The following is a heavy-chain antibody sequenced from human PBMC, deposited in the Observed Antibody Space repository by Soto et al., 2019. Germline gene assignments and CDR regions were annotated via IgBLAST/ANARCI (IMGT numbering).Heavy chain of an antibody. D-gene: IGHD5-18*01. V-gene: IGHV4-31*03. J-gene: IGHJ4*02. Sequence: QVQLQESGPRLVKPSQTLSLTCTVPGGSISSGNYYWTWIRQHPGKGLEWLGYIFYSGSTHYNPSLKSRGFISLDTSKNQFSLNLTSVTAADTAVYYCARAPPGDTAMVYDHWGQGTLVTVSS. CDR1: GGSISSGNYY. CDR2: IFYSGST. CDR3: ARAPPGDTAMVYDH.